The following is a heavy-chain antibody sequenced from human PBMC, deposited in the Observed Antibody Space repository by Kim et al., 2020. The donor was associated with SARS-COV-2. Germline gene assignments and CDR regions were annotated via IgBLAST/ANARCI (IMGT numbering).Heavy chain of an antibody. V-gene: IGHV1-18*04. D-gene: IGHD3-9*01. J-gene: IGHJ4*02. Sequence: ASVKVSCKASGYTFTSYGISWVRQAPGQGLEWMGWISAYNGNTNYAQKLQGRVTMTTDTSTSTAYMELRSLRSDDTAVYYCARGQFYDILTGYYLDLYYFDYWGQGTLFTVSS. CDR2: ISAYNGNT. CDR3: ARGQFYDILTGYYLDLYYFDY. CDR1: GYTFTSYG.